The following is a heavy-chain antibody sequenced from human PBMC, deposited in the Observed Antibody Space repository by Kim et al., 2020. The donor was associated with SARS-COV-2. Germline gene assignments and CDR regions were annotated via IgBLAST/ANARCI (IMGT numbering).Heavy chain of an antibody. V-gene: IGHV3-30*18. CDR1: GFTFSSYG. J-gene: IGHJ4*02. Sequence: GGSLRLSCAASGFTFSSYGMHWVRQAPGKGLEWVAVISYDGSNKYYADSVKGRFTISRDNSKNTLYLQMNSLRAEDTAVYYCAKGAVAGTPFDYWGQGTLVTVSS. D-gene: IGHD6-19*01. CDR3: AKGAVAGTPFDY. CDR2: ISYDGSNK.